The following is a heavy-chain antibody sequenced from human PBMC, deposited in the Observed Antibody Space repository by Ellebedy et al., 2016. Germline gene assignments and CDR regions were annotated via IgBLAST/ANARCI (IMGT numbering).Heavy chain of an antibody. CDR2: ISSAGSP. CDR1: GFTFSGFA. D-gene: IGHD6-19*01. V-gene: IGHV3-23*01. CDR3: AKCRHSTGCLLDS. J-gene: IGHJ4*02. Sequence: GESLKISCAASGFTFSGFAMSWVRQAPGKGLEWVSTISSAGSPNYADSVRGRFTISSDSSKDTLYLEMDSLRADDTAIYYCAKCRHSTGCLLDSWGQGTLVTVSS.